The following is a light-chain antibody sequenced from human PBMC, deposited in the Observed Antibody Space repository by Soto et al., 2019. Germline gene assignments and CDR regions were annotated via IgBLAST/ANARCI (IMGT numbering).Light chain of an antibody. Sequence: QSVLTQPPSTSGAPGQRVTISCSGSAASVERNTVNWYQQLPTKAPKLLIYNNNQRPSGVPDRLSGSKSATSASLVISGLQSEDEADYYCATWDDSLNCWVFGGGTQLTVL. J-gene: IGLJ3*02. CDR3: ATWDDSLNCWV. CDR2: NNN. V-gene: IGLV1-44*01. CDR1: AASVERNT.